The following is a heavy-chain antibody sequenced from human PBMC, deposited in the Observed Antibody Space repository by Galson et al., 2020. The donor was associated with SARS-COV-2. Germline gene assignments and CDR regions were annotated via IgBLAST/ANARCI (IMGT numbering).Heavy chain of an antibody. CDR1: GYTLTELS. D-gene: IGHD3-3*01. CDR2: FDPEDGET. CDR3: ATVAPGPDYDFWSGYRY. Sequence: ASVKVTCKVSGYTLTELSMHWVRQAPGKGLEWMGGFDPEDGETNYAQKFQGRVTMTEDTSTDTAYMELSSLRSEDTAVYYCATVAPGPDYDFWSGYRYWGQGTLVTVSS. J-gene: IGHJ4*02. V-gene: IGHV1-24*01.